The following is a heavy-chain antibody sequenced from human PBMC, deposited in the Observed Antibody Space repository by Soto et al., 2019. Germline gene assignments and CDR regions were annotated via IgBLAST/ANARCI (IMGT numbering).Heavy chain of an antibody. Sequence: PGGSLRLSCAASGFTVSSNYLSWVRQAPGKGLEWVSVIFSADNTHYADSVKGRFTISRDNSKNTVFLQMNSLRAEDTAVYYCAITGAAYYIVWGQGTPVTVS. D-gene: IGHD3-10*01. J-gene: IGHJ4*02. CDR3: AITGAAYYIV. V-gene: IGHV3-53*01. CDR2: IFSADNT. CDR1: GFTVSSNY.